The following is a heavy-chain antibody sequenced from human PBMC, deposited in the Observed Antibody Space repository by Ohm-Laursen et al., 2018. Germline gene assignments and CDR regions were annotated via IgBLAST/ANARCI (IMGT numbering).Heavy chain of an antibody. CDR3: ATEAGTDPSWYFDV. CDR2: FGPNSGGT. J-gene: IGHJ2*01. CDR1: GYTITDYY. V-gene: IGHV1-2*02. D-gene: IGHD3-10*01. Sequence: ASVKVSCKTSGYTITDYYIHWVRQAPGQGLEWMGWFGPNSGGTNYAQKFQGRVTMTRDTSISTAYMELGSLKSDDTAVYYCATEAGTDPSWYFDVWGRGTLVAVSA.